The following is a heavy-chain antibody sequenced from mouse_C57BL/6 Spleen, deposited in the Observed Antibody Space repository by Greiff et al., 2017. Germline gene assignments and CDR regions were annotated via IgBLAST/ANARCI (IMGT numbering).Heavy chain of an antibody. Sequence: QVQLQQSGAELVRPGTSVKLSCKASGYTFTSYWMHWVKQRPGQGLEWIGVIDPSDSYTNYNQKFKGKATLTVDTSSSTAYMQLSSLTSEDSAVYYCARPLLRYFDVWGTGTTVTVSS. J-gene: IGHJ1*03. CDR3: ARPLLRYFDV. D-gene: IGHD6-1*01. V-gene: IGHV1-59*01. CDR2: IDPSDSYT. CDR1: GYTFTSYW.